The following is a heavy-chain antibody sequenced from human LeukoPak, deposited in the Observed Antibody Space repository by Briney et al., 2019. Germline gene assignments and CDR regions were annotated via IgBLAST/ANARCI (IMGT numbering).Heavy chain of an antibody. CDR3: ARALVVGIINWYFDL. CDR2: IIPIFGTA. J-gene: IGHJ2*01. V-gene: IGHV1-69*05. CDR1: GGTFSSYA. Sequence: ASVKVSCKASGGTFSSYAISWVRQAPGQGLEWMGGIIPIFGTANYAQKFQGRVTITTDESTSTAYMELSSLRSEDTAVYYCARALVVGIINWYFDLWGRGTLVTVSS. D-gene: IGHD2-2*01.